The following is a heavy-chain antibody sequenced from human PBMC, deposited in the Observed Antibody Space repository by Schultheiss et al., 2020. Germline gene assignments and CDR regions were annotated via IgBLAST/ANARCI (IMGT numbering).Heavy chain of an antibody. CDR1: GFTFSSYA. CDR3: AKALRASSYDY. J-gene: IGHJ4*02. CDR2: ISYDGSNK. Sequence: GGSLRLSCAASGFTFSSYAMHWVRQAPGKGLEWVAVISYDGSNKYYADSMKGRFTISRDNSKNTLYLEMNSLRAEDTAVYYCAKALRASSYDYWGQGTLVTVSS. V-gene: IGHV3-30*18. D-gene: IGHD2-2*01.